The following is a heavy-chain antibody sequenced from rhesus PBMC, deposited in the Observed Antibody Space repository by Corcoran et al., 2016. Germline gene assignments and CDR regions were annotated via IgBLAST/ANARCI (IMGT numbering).Heavy chain of an antibody. J-gene: IGHJ4*01. D-gene: IGHD1-26*01. Sequence: EVQLVESGGGLVQPGGSLRLSCAASGFTFSSYDMSWVRQTLGKGLEWVSSISNTGKTIYYAYSGKARFTISRDNAKNSLSLQMNSLKTEDTAVYYCTPPLITGTLGASDYWGQGVLVTVSS. V-gene: IGHV3S4*01. CDR2: ISNTGKTI. CDR1: GFTFSSYD. CDR3: TPPLITGTLGASDY.